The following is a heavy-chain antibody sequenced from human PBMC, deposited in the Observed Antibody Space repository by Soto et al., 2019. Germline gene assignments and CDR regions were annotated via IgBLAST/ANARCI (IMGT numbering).Heavy chain of an antibody. V-gene: IGHV4-31*03. Sequence: PSETLSLTCTVSGGSITSGGYYCSWIRQHPGKGLEWIGYIYYSGSTYYNPSLKSRVTISVDTSKNQFSLKLSSVTAADTAVYYCARGARGYCTNGVCYREGSYYYYGMDVWGQGTTVT. CDR2: IYYSGST. J-gene: IGHJ6*02. CDR3: ARGARGYCTNGVCYREGSYYYYGMDV. D-gene: IGHD2-8*01. CDR1: GGSITSGGYY.